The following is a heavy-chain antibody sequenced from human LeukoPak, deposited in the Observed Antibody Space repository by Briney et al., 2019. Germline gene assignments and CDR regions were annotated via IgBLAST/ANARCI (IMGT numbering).Heavy chain of an antibody. V-gene: IGHV3-23*01. D-gene: IGHD6-13*01. CDR3: AKYWAAAGTSAFDI. Sequence: GGSLRLSCAASGFTFSSYSMNWVRQAPGKGLEWVSVISASGTITYYADSVKGRFTISRDNFENTLYLQMNSLRAEDTAVYYCAKYWAAAGTSAFDIWGQGTMVTVSS. CDR1: GFTFSSYS. CDR2: ISASGTIT. J-gene: IGHJ3*02.